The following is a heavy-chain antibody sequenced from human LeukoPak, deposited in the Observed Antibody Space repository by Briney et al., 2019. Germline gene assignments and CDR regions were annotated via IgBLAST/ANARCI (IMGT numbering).Heavy chain of an antibody. CDR3: ARQTDYGGYSYYFDY. CDR2: IYPGDSDT. CDR1: GYSFTSYW. D-gene: IGHD4-23*01. J-gene: IGHJ4*02. V-gene: IGHV5-51*01. Sequence: GESLQISCKGSGYSFTSYWIGWVRQMPGKGLEWMGIIYPGDSDTRYSPSFQGQVTISADKSISTAYLQWSSLKASDTAMYYCARQTDYGGYSYYFDYWGQGTLVTVSS.